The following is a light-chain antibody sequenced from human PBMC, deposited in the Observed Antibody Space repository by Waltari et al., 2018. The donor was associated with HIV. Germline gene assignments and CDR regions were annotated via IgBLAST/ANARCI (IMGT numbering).Light chain of an antibody. CDR3: CSYAGSSTFWV. CDR2: EVS. Sequence: QSALTQSAPVSGSPGQSITISCTGTRSDVGSYNLVSWYQQHPGKAPKVMIYEVSKRPSGVSNRFSGSKSGNTASLTISGLQAEDEADYYCCSYAGSSTFWVFGGGTKLTVL. CDR1: RSDVGSYNL. V-gene: IGLV2-23*02. J-gene: IGLJ3*02.